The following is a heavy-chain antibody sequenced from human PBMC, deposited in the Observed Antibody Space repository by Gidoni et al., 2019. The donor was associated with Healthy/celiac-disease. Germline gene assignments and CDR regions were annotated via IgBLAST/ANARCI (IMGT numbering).Heavy chain of an antibody. V-gene: IGHV3-23*01. CDR2: ISGSGGST. D-gene: IGHD2-15*01. J-gene: IGHJ3*02. Sequence: EVQLLASGGGLVQPGGSLRLSCAASGFTFSSYAMSWARRAPGKGLEWVSAISGSGGSTYYADSVKGRFTISRDNSKNTLYLQMNSLRAEDTAVYYCAKDFERLGYCSGGSCLEGDDAFDIWGQGTMVTVSS. CDR3: AKDFERLGYCSGGSCLEGDDAFDI. CDR1: GFTFSSYA.